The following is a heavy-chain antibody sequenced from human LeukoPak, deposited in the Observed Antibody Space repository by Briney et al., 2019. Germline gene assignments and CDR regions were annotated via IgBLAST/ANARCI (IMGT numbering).Heavy chain of an antibody. Sequence: GGSLRLSCAASGFTFSSYGMHWVRQAPGKGLEWVAFIRSDGSIKYYTESLKGRFTISRDNSKNTLYLQMNSLRAEDTAVYYCARVDTSMVAFFDYWGQGTLVTVSS. D-gene: IGHD5-18*01. CDR2: IRSDGSIK. CDR1: GFTFSSYG. V-gene: IGHV3-30*02. J-gene: IGHJ4*02. CDR3: ARVDTSMVAFFDY.